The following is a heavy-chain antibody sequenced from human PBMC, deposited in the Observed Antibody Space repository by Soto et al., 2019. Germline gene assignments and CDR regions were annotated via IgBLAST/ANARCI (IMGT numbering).Heavy chain of an antibody. Sequence: ESVGGVVQPGRSLRLSCEASGFTFNTHGMHWVRQAPGKGLEWVAVISFDGRHKDYADSAKGRFTVSRDNSKNTVYLEMNSLKVDDTAMYYCAKDSSGWYFFFDYWGQGTLVTVSS. CDR2: ISFDGRHK. D-gene: IGHD6-19*01. CDR3: AKDSSGWYFFFDY. J-gene: IGHJ4*02. V-gene: IGHV3-30*18. CDR1: GFTFNTHG.